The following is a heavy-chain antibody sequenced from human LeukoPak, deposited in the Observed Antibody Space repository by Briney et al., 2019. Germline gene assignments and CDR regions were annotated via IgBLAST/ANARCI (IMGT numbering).Heavy chain of an antibody. J-gene: IGHJ4*02. CDR3: ARLGGSDRDGGSGSLDY. D-gene: IGHD2-15*01. Sequence: GESLKISCKGSGYSFTSYWIGWVRQMPGKGLEWMGIIYPGDSDTRYSPSFQGQVTISADKSITIAYLQWSSLKASDTAMYYCARLGGSDRDGGSGSLDYWGQGTLVTVSS. V-gene: IGHV5-51*01. CDR2: IYPGDSDT. CDR1: GYSFTSYW.